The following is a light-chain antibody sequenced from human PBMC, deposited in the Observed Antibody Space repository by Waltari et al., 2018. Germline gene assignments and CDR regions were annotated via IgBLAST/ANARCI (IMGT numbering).Light chain of an antibody. CDR2: SNG. CDR3: VAWDDTLSGMV. J-gene: IGLJ3*02. CDR1: SSNIGGNI. V-gene: IGLV1-44*01. Sequence: QSVLTQPPSASGTPGRRVTISCSGSSSNIGGNIVNWYRQVPGTAPKLLIHSNGLRPSGVPDRFSGSKSGTSASLAISGLQSEDEADYYCVAWDDTLSGMVFGGGTKLTVL.